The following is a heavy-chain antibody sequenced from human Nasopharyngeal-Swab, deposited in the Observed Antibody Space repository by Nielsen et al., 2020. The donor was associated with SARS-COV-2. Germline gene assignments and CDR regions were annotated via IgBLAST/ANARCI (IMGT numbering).Heavy chain of an antibody. V-gene: IGHV4-59*03. D-gene: IGHD3-3*02. CDR3: ATTSMKPRWVWNFDL. CDR1: GGSINSYY. CDR2: IYNTAAS. J-gene: IGHJ2*01. Sequence: SETLSLTCSVSGGSINSYYWSWVRQPPGKGLEWTGYIYNTAASDYSPSLKSRLTISIDTAKNQFSLKLRSVTAADTAMYYCATTSMKPRWVWNFDLWGRGTLVTVSS.